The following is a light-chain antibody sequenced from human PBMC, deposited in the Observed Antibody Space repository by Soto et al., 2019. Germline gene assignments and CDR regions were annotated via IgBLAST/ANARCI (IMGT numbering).Light chain of an antibody. CDR3: AAWDDSLSGVV. CDR1: SSNIGSNY. V-gene: IGLV1-47*01. J-gene: IGLJ2*01. Sequence: QSVLTQPPSASGTPGQRVTIACSGSSSNIGSNYVYWYQQLPGTAPKLLIYRNNQRPSGVPDRFSGSQSGTSASLAISGLRSEDEAEYYCAAWDDSLSGVVFDGGTKLTVL. CDR2: RNN.